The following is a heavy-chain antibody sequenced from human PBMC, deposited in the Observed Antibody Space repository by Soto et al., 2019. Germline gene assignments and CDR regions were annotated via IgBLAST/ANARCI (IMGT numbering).Heavy chain of an antibody. J-gene: IGHJ6*03. CDR3: ARSRRIYYYYMDV. Sequence: PGGSLRLSCAASGFTVSSNYMSWVRQAPGKGLEWVSVIYSGGSTYYADSVKGRFTISRDNSKNTLYLQMNSLRAEDTAVYYCARSRRIYYYYMDVWGKGTTVTVSS. CDR2: IYSGGST. V-gene: IGHV3-66*01. CDR1: GFTVSSNY.